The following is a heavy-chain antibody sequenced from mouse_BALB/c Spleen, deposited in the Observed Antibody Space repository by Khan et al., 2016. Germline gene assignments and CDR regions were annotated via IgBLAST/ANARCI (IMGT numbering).Heavy chain of an antibody. J-gene: IGHJ3*01. CDR1: GFTFSSFG. CDR2: ISSGSSTI. V-gene: IGHV5-17*02. CDR3: ARSGGYDCFAY. Sequence: EVELVESGGGLVQPGGSRKLSCAASGFTFSSFGMHWVRQAPEKGLEWVAYISSGSSTIYYADTVKGRFNISRDNPKNTLFLQMTSLRSEDTAMYYWARSGGYDCFAYWGQRTLVTVSA. D-gene: IGHD2-14*01.